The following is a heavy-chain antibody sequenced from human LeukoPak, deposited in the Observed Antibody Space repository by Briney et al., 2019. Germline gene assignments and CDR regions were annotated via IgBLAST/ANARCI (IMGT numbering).Heavy chain of an antibody. J-gene: IGHJ4*02. CDR3: AKVQYSSANGGGDIDY. CDR2: ISGSGGST. D-gene: IGHD6-19*01. Sequence: PGGSLRLSCAASGFTFSSYAMSWVRQAPGKGLEWVSAISGSGGSTYYADSVKGRFTISRDNSKNTLYLQMNSLRAEDTAVYYCAKVQYSSANGGGDIDYWGQGTLVTASS. CDR1: GFTFSSYA. V-gene: IGHV3-23*01.